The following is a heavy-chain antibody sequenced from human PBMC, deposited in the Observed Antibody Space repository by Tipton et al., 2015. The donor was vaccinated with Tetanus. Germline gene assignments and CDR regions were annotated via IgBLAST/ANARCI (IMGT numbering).Heavy chain of an antibody. CDR2: IYHSGTT. D-gene: IGHD3-3*01. V-gene: IGHV4-4*02. CDR3: ARESITIFGVVSIDY. CDR1: GGSIRSSNW. Sequence: LRLSCAVSGGSIRSSNWWSWVRQTPGKGLEWIGEIYHSGTTNYNPSLKSRVTMSVDNSKNQFSLKLNSVTAADTAVYYCARESITIFGVVSIDYWGQGILVTVSS. J-gene: IGHJ4*02.